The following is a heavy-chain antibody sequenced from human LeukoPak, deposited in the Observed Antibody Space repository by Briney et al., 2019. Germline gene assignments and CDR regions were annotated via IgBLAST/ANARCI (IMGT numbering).Heavy chain of an antibody. CDR3: ARQPLECFPSCYPYWFDP. Sequence: SETLSLTCTVSGGSISSSSYYWGWIRQPPGKGLEWIGSIYYSGSTYYNPPLKSRVTISVDTSKNQFSLKLSSVTAADTAVYYCARQPLECFPSCYPYWFDPWGQGTLVTVSS. CDR1: GGSISSSSYY. D-gene: IGHD2-2*01. CDR2: IYYSGST. V-gene: IGHV4-39*01. J-gene: IGHJ5*02.